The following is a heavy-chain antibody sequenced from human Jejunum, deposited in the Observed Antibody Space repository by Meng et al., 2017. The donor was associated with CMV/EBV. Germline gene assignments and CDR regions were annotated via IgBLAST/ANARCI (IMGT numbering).Heavy chain of an antibody. CDR3: ARGRNPYYSGINGYYSPGQNSFDS. J-gene: IGHJ4*02. V-gene: IGHV4-59*01. D-gene: IGHD3-22*01. Sequence: YWSWIRQPPGKGLEWMGSIYYSGSPFYDSSLKGRVTISVDTSKNQFSLRLSSVTAADTAVYYCARGRNPYYSGINGYYSPGQNSFDSWGQGTLVTVSS. CDR1: Y. CDR2: IYYSGSP.